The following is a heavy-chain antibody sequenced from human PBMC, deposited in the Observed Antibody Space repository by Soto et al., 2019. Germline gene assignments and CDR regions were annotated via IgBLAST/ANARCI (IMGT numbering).Heavy chain of an antibody. Sequence: ASVKVSCKASGYTFTSYDINWVRQATGQGLEWMGWMNPNSGNTGYAQKFQGRVTMTRNTSISTAYMELSSLRSEDTAVYCCARIPAGQDDAFDIWGQGTMVTVSS. CDR1: GYTFTSYD. D-gene: IGHD2-2*01. CDR2: MNPNSGNT. J-gene: IGHJ3*02. V-gene: IGHV1-8*01. CDR3: ARIPAGQDDAFDI.